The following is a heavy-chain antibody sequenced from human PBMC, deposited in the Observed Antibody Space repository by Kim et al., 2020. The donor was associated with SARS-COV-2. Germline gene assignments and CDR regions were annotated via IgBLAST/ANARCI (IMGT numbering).Heavy chain of an antibody. CDR3: ARDLRKLLWFGEHYGMDV. V-gene: IGHV3-66*01. J-gene: IGHJ6*02. D-gene: IGHD3-10*01. Sequence: GRFTISRDNSKNTLYLKMNSLRAEDTAVYYCARDLRKLLWFGEHYGMDVWGQETTVTVSS.